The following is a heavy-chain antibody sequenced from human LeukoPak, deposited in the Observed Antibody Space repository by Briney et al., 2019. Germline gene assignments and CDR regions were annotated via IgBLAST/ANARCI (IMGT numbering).Heavy chain of an antibody. D-gene: IGHD6-19*01. CDR2: ISGSGGST. CDR1: GFTFSSYA. CDR3: AKDQYNSGWNYFDY. J-gene: IGHJ4*02. V-gene: IGHV3-23*01. Sequence: PGGSLRLSCAASGFTFSSYAMSWVRQAPGKGLEWVSAISGSGGSTYYADSVKGRFTISRDNSKNTLHLQMNSLRAEDTAVYYCAKDQYNSGWNYFDYWGQGTLVTVSS.